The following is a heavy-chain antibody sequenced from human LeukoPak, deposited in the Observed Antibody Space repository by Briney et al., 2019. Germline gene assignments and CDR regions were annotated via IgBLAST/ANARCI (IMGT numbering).Heavy chain of an antibody. D-gene: IGHD3-10*01. CDR1: GGSISSYY. CDR2: IYSSGST. J-gene: IGHJ3*02. V-gene: IGHV4-59*12. CDR3: ARSGASLGAFDI. Sequence: SETLSLTCTVSGGSISSYYWSWIRQPPGKGLEWIGYIYSSGSTNYNPSLKSRVTISVDTSKNQFSLKLSSVTAADTAVYYCARSGASLGAFDIWGQGTMVTVSS.